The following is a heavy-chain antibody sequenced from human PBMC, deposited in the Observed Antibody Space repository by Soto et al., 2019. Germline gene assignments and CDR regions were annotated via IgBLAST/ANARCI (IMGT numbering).Heavy chain of an antibody. CDR1: GFTFDDYA. V-gene: IGHV3-9*01. D-gene: IGHD3-22*01. CDR2: LTWNGEVL. J-gene: IGHJ4*02. Sequence: HPVGSLRLSCVASGFTFDDYAIHWVRQTPGKGLEWVSGLTWNGEVLGYADSVKGRFTISRDNAKNSLYLEMNSLRPEDTALYYCVKDSESSGYLTHLDYWGQGTLVTVSS. CDR3: VKDSESSGYLTHLDY.